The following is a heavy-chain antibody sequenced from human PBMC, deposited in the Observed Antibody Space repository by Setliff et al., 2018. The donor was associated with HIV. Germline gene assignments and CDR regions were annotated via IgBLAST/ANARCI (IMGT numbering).Heavy chain of an antibody. D-gene: IGHD5-18*01. CDR3: ARDQKGYSYGYFDS. CDR1: GDSISGYY. J-gene: IGHJ4*02. V-gene: IGHV4-4*07. Sequence: TSETLSLTCTSSGDSISGYYWSWIRQPAGKGLEWIGRMHTSGNTNYNPSLKSRVTMSVDTSKSQFSLRLSSVTAADTAVYYCARDQKGYSYGYFDSWGQGTLVTVSS. CDR2: MHTSGNT.